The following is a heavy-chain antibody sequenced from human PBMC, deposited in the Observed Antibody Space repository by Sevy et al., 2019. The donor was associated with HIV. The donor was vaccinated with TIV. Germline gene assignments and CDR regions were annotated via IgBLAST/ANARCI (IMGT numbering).Heavy chain of an antibody. CDR1: GYSISSGYY. D-gene: IGHD6-19*01. CDR3: ARENSIAVAGDFDY. CDR2: IYHSGST. J-gene: IGHJ4*02. V-gene: IGHV4-38-2*02. Sequence: SETLSLTCAVSGYSISSGYYWGWIRQPPGKGLEWIGSIYHSGSTYYNPSLKSRVTISVDTSKNQFSLKLSSVTAADTAVYYCARENSIAVAGDFDYWGQGTLVTVSS.